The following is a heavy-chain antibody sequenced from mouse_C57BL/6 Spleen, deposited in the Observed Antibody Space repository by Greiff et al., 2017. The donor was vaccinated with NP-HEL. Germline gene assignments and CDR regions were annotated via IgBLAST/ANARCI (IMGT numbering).Heavy chain of an antibody. J-gene: IGHJ3*01. CDR2: INTNNGGT. Sequence: EVQLQQSGPELVKPGASVQMSCKASGYNFTDYNMPWVKQSHGKSLEWIGYINTNNGGTSYNQKFKGKATLTVNKSSSTAYMELRSLTSEDSAVYYCALNYAWFAYGGQGTLVTVSA. CDR3: ALNYAWFAY. D-gene: IGHD2-1*01. V-gene: IGHV1-22*01. CDR1: GYNFTDYN.